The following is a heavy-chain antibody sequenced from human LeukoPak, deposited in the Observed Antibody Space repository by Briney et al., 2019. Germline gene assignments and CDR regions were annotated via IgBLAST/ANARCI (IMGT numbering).Heavy chain of an antibody. J-gene: IGHJ4*02. D-gene: IGHD3-10*01. Sequence: PGRSLRLSCAASGFTFSNYGMHWVRQAPGKGLEWVAVIWYDGSNKYYADSVKGRFTISRDNSKNTLYLQMNSLRAEDTAVYYCVREGRYTGMAFDYWGQGTLVTVSS. CDR3: VREGRYTGMAFDY. CDR1: GFTFSNYG. V-gene: IGHV3-33*01. CDR2: IWYDGSNK.